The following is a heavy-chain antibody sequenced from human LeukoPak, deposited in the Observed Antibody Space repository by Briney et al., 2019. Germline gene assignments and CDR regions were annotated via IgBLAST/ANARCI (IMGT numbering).Heavy chain of an antibody. V-gene: IGHV1-2*02. CDR2: IHPGRGDT. CDR3: ARDHNWGPDY. Sequence: ASVKVSCQALGYTFTDHCFHWLRQAPEQGIEWMGWIHPGRGDTNIAQKFQGRVSLTRDMSISTAYMELSRLTSDDTAVYYCARDHNWGPDYWGQGTLVSVSS. D-gene: IGHD7-27*01. CDR1: GYTFTDHC. J-gene: IGHJ4*02.